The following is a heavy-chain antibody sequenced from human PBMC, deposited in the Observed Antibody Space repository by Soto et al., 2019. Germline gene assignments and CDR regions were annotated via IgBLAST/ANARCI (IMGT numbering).Heavy chain of an antibody. CDR2: IYPDDSDT. J-gene: IGHJ5*02. V-gene: IGHV5-51*01. CDR1: GYSFTTYY. CDR3: ARVKDGLVWPNWFDP. Sequence: PGESLKISCKGSGYSFTTYYIGWVRQMPGKGLEWMGIIYPDDSDTKYSSSFQGQVTISADKSINTVYLQWSSLKASDTAIYYCARVKDGLVWPNWFDPWGQGTLVTVSS. D-gene: IGHD2-2*01.